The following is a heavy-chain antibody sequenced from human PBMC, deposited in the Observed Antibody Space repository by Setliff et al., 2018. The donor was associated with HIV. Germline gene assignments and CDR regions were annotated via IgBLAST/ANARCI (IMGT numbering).Heavy chain of an antibody. D-gene: IGHD1-26*01. V-gene: IGHV4-61*02. CDR2: IYSGVTT. J-gene: IGHJ3*02. Sequence: SETLSLTCTVSGASVSSDSYSWTWIRQPAGEELEWIGRIYSGVTTEYSPSLKSRVTISLDTSKNQFSLRLNAVTAADTAVYYCPRASVGATGLYAFEIWGHGTMVTVSS. CDR1: GASVSSDSYS. CDR3: PRASVGATGLYAFEI.